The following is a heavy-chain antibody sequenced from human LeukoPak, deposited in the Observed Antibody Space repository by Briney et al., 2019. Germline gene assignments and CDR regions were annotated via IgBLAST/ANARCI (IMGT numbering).Heavy chain of an antibody. CDR1: GYSISNGYY. CDR3: ARGAEYYAIWRGYAGYSDY. J-gene: IGHJ4*02. Sequence: SETLSLTCTVSGYSISNGYYWGWIRQPPGKGLEWVGSIYHRGSTYYNPSLRSRVTISLDRSKKKFSLKLTSVTAADTAVYFCARGAEYYAIWRGYAGYSDYWGQGVSVTVSS. CDR2: IYHRGST. D-gene: IGHD3-3*01. V-gene: IGHV4-38-2*02.